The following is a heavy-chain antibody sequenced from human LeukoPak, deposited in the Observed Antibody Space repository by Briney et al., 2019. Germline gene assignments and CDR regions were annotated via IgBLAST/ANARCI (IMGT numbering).Heavy chain of an antibody. CDR3: AKGTHIAVAGTGYYFDY. D-gene: IGHD6-19*01. CDR2: ISWNSGSI. Sequence: PGGSLRLFCAASGFTFDDYAMHWGRHALGKGLEGGSGISWNSGSIGYADSVKGRFTISRDNAKNSLYLQMNSLRAEDTALYYCAKGTHIAVAGTGYYFDYWGQGTLVTVSS. CDR1: GFTFDDYA. J-gene: IGHJ4*02. V-gene: IGHV3-9*01.